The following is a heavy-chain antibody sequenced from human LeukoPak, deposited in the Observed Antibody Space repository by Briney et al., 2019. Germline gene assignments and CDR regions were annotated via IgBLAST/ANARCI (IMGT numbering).Heavy chain of an antibody. CDR3: ARGHTWIPKSFDY. CDR2: ISSTSSYI. V-gene: IGHV3-21*01. CDR1: GFTFSNYA. J-gene: IGHJ4*02. D-gene: IGHD2-2*03. Sequence: PGGSLRLSCAASGFTFSNYAMTWVRQAPGKGLEWVSSISSTSSYIYFADSMKGRFTISRDNAKNSLFLQMNSLRAGDTAVYYCARGHTWIPKSFDYWGQGALVTVSS.